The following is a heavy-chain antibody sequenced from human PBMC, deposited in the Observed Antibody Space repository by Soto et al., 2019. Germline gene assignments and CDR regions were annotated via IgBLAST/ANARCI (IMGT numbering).Heavy chain of an antibody. Sequence: SETLSLTCTVSGGSISSYYWSWIRQPPGKGLEWIGYIYYSGSTNYNPSLKSRVTISVDTSKNQFSLKLSSVTAADTAVYYCARDKGVRYSNSEDYYYYGMDVWGQGTTVTVSS. V-gene: IGHV4-59*01. J-gene: IGHJ6*02. CDR3: ARDKGVRYSNSEDYYYYGMDV. D-gene: IGHD6-6*01. CDR1: GGSISSYY. CDR2: IYYSGST.